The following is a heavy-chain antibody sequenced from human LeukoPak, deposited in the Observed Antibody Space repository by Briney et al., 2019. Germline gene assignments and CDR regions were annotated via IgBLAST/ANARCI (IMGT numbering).Heavy chain of an antibody. CDR1: GGSISSYY. D-gene: IGHD3-22*01. Sequence: SETLSLTCTVSGGSISSYYWSWIRQPAGKGLEWIGRIYTSGSTNYNPSLKSRVTMSVDTSKNQFSLKLSSVTAADTAVYYCARGYYDSSGYYYGGSWFDPWGQGTLVTVSS. V-gene: IGHV4-4*07. CDR2: IYTSGST. CDR3: ARGYYDSSGYYYGGSWFDP. J-gene: IGHJ5*02.